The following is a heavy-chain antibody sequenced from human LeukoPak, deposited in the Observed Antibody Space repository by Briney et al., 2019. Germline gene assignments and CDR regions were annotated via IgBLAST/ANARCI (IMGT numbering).Heavy chain of an antibody. CDR1: GGSISSYY. Sequence: KSSETLSLTCTVSGGSISSYYWSWIRQPAGKGLELIGRMYSSGSTNYNPSLKSRVTMSVDTSKNQFSLRLSSVTAADTAVYYCARASSGWYNGLSYWGQGTLVTVSS. CDR2: MYSSGST. V-gene: IGHV4-4*07. CDR3: ARASSGWYNGLSY. D-gene: IGHD6-19*01. J-gene: IGHJ4*02.